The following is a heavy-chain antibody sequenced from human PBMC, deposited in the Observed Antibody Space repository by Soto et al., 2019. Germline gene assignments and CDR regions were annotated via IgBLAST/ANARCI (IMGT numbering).Heavy chain of an antibody. V-gene: IGHV4-30-4*01. Sequence: PSETLSLTCTVSGGSISSGDYYWSWIRQPPGKGLEWIGYIYYSGSTYYNPSLKSRVTISVDTSKNQFSLKLSSVTAADTAVYYCARERANSGYDIHWGQGTLGTVSS. CDR1: GGSISSGDYY. CDR2: IYYSGST. CDR3: ARERANSGYDIH. J-gene: IGHJ4*02. D-gene: IGHD5-12*01.